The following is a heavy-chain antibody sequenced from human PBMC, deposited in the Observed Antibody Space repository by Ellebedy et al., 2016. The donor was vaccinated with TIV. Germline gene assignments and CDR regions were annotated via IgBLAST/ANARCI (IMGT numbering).Heavy chain of an antibody. CDR2: ISYAANGT. V-gene: IGHV3-30*16. J-gene: IGHJ1*01. CDR1: GFTFNSSS. Sequence: GESLKISCAASGFTFNSSSRHSSRPALVTGLECEAAISYAANGTYYADSVKGRFTISRENSMTTLYLEMNSLRAEDTAVYYCARDLDKSSGWYGGAAFWGQGTLVTVSS. CDR3: ARDLDKSSGWYGGAAF. D-gene: IGHD6-19*01.